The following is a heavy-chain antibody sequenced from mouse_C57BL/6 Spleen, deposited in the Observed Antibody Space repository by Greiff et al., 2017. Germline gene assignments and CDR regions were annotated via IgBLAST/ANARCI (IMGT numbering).Heavy chain of an antibody. J-gene: IGHJ4*01. Sequence: QVQLQQPGAELVMPGASVKLSCKASGYTFTSYWMHWVKQRPGQGLEWIGEIDPSDSYTNYNQKFKGKSTLTVDKSSSTAYMQLSSLTSEDSAVYYCARSEGGYLYYYAMDYWGQGTSVTVSS. D-gene: IGHD2-2*01. V-gene: IGHV1-69*01. CDR3: ARSEGGYLYYYAMDY. CDR2: IDPSDSYT. CDR1: GYTFTSYW.